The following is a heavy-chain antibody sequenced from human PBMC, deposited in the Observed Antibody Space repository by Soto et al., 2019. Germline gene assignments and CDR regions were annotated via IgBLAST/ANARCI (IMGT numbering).Heavy chain of an antibody. Sequence: SVKVSCKASGYTFTSYGISWVRQAPGQGLEWMGRIIPILGIANYAQKFQGRVTITADKSTSTAYMELSSLRSEDTAVYYCARQLDYDSSGYYYHDAFDIWGQGTMVTVSS. CDR1: GYTFTSYG. CDR2: IIPILGIA. D-gene: IGHD3-22*01. J-gene: IGHJ3*02. CDR3: ARQLDYDSSGYYYHDAFDI. V-gene: IGHV1-69*04.